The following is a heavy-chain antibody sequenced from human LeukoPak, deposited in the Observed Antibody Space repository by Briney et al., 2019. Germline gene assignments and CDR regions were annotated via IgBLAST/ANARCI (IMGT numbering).Heavy chain of an antibody. Sequence: GGSLRLSCAASGFTFSYYGMSWVRQAPGKGLEWVSLISGSGGTTYSADSVKGRFTISRDNSKNTLYLQMNSLRAEDTAVYYCARFIDEIDNWFDPWGQGTLVTVSS. V-gene: IGHV3-23*01. J-gene: IGHJ5*02. CDR2: ISGSGGTT. CDR1: GFTFSYYG. D-gene: IGHD3-16*02. CDR3: ARFIDEIDNWFDP.